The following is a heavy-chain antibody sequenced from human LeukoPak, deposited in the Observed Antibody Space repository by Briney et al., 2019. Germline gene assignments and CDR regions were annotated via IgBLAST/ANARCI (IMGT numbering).Heavy chain of an antibody. CDR3: AKDLMVGATTEPADY. D-gene: IGHD1-26*01. CDR1: GFTFDDYA. CDR2: ISWNSGSI. J-gene: IGHJ4*02. Sequence: PGGSLRLSCAASGFTFDDYAMHWVRQAPGKGLEWVSGISWNSGSIGYADSVKGRFTISRDNSKNTLYLQMNSLRAEDTAVYYCAKDLMVGATTEPADYWGQGTLVTVSS. V-gene: IGHV3-9*01.